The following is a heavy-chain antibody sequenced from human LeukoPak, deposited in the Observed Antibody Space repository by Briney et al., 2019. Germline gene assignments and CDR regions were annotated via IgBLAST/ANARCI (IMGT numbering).Heavy chain of an antibody. J-gene: IGHJ4*02. V-gene: IGHV3-9*01. CDR3: ARVITVAVEADY. CDR1: GFTFDDYA. Sequence: GGSLRLSCAASGFTFDDYAMHWVRQAPGKGLEWVSGISWNSGSIGYADSVKGRFTISRDNAKNSLYLQVNSLRAEDTALYYCARVITVAVEADYWGQGTLVTVSS. CDR2: ISWNSGSI. D-gene: IGHD6-19*01.